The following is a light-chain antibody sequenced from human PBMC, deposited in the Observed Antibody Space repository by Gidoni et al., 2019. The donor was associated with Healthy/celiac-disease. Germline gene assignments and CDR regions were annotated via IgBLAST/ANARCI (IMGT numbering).Light chain of an antibody. V-gene: IGKV1-39*01. CDR3: QQSYSTPRT. J-gene: IGKJ1*01. Sequence: DIHMTQSPSSLSASVGDRVTITCRASQSISSYLNWYQQKPGKAPKLLIYAASSLQSGVPSRFSGSGSGTDFTLTISSLQTEDLATYYCQQSYSTPRTFGQGTKVEIK. CDR2: AAS. CDR1: QSISSY.